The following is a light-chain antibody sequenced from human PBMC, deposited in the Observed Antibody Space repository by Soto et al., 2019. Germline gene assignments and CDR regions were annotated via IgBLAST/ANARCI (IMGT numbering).Light chain of an antibody. V-gene: IGLV2-23*02. CDR1: SSDVGSYKL. J-gene: IGLJ2*01. CDR3: CAYAGSSTLV. Sequence: QSVLTQPASVSGSPGQSITISCTGTSSDVGSYKLVSWYQQHPGKAPKLMIYEVSNRPSGVSNRFSGSKSGNTAALTISGLQAEDDADYHCCAYAGSSTLVFGGGTKLTVL. CDR2: EVS.